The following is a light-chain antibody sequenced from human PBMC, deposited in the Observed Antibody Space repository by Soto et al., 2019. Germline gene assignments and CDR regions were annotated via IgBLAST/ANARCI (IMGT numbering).Light chain of an antibody. CDR3: QQDGRSPM. V-gene: IGKV3-20*01. J-gene: IGKJ1*01. CDR1: QSVGSDF. Sequence: EIVLTQSPGTLSLSPGERATLSCRASQSVGSDFLAWYQQRPGQPPRILIFGASGRATGIPDRFSGSGSGTDFTLTISRLEPEDFVVYYCQQDGRSPMFGQWTKV. CDR2: GAS.